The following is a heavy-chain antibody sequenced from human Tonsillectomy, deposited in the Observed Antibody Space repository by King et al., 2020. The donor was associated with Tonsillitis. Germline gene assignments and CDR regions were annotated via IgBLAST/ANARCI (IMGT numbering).Heavy chain of an antibody. Sequence: VQLVESGGGVVQPGGALRLSCAASGFTFDDYAMHWVRQAPGKGLEWVSLISGDGGSTYYADSVKGRFTISRDNSKNSLYLQMNSLRTEDTALYYCAKDRRSSSPSYSYYYMDVWGKGTTVTVSS. J-gene: IGHJ6*03. V-gene: IGHV3-43*02. CDR1: GFTFDDYA. CDR3: AKDRRSSSPSYSYYYMDV. CDR2: ISGDGGST. D-gene: IGHD6-6*01.